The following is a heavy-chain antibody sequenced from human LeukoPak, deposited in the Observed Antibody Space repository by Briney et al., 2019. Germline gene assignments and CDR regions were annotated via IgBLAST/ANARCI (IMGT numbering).Heavy chain of an antibody. Sequence: PGGSLRLSCAASGFTFTDYAMHWVRQAPGKRLEYVSGINSNGGSTYYANSVKGRFTISRDNSKNTLYLQMGSLRAEDMAVYHCARERYSVNDFDAFDIWGQGTMVTVSS. CDR1: GFTFTDYA. J-gene: IGHJ3*02. CDR3: ARERYSVNDFDAFDI. CDR2: INSNGGST. V-gene: IGHV3-64*01. D-gene: IGHD5/OR15-5a*01.